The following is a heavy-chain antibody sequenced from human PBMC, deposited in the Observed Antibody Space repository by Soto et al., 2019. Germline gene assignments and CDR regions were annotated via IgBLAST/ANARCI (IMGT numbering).Heavy chain of an antibody. Sequence: GGSLRLSCAASGFTFSSYAMSWVRQAPGKGLEWVSAISGSGGSTYYADPVKGRFTISRDNSKNTLYLQMNSLRAEDTAVYYCAKLITIFGVANDYWGQGTLVTVSS. D-gene: IGHD3-3*01. CDR2: ISGSGGST. J-gene: IGHJ4*02. CDR3: AKLITIFGVANDY. V-gene: IGHV3-23*01. CDR1: GFTFSSYA.